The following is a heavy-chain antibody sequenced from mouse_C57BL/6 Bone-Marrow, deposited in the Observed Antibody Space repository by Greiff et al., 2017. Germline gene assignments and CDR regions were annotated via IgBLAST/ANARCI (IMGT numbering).Heavy chain of an antibody. CDR1: GYTFTSYW. V-gene: IGHV1-64*01. J-gene: IGHJ3*01. CDR3: ARWGSNGFAY. D-gene: IGHD2-5*01. CDR2: IHPNSGST. Sequence: QVQLQQPGAELVQPGASVKLSCKASGYTFTSYWMHWVKQRPGQGLEWIGMIHPNSGSTNYNEKFKSKATLTVDKSSSTAYMQLSSLTSEDSAVYYGARWGSNGFAYWGQGTLVTVSA.